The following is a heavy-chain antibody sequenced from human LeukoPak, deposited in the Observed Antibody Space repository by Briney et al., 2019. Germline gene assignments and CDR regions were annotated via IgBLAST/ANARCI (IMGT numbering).Heavy chain of an antibody. CDR2: INHSGST. Sequence: PSETLSLTCAVYGGSFSGYYWSWIRQPPGKGLEWIGEINHSGSTNYNPSLKSRVTISVDTSKNQFSLKLSSVTAADTAVYYCARDRLLWFGGSCYYGMDVWGKGTTVTVSS. CDR1: GGSFSGYY. CDR3: ARDRLLWFGGSCYYGMDV. D-gene: IGHD3-10*01. J-gene: IGHJ6*04. V-gene: IGHV4-34*01.